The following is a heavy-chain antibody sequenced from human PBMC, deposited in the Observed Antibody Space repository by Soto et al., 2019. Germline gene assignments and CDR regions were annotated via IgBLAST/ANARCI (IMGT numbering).Heavy chain of an antibody. J-gene: IGHJ5*02. CDR1: GFTFTNYG. CDR2: IWPDGNEM. V-gene: IGHV3-33*01. D-gene: IGHD1-26*01. CDR3: ARAGIVATTQLGLFDP. Sequence: QVQLVESGGGVVQPGRSLRLSCAASGFTFTNYGIHWVRQAPGKGLEWVAVIWPDGNEMYYSDSVKGRFTISRVNSKNTLYLQMTSLRPDDTAVYYCARAGIVATTQLGLFDPWGQGTMVTVSS.